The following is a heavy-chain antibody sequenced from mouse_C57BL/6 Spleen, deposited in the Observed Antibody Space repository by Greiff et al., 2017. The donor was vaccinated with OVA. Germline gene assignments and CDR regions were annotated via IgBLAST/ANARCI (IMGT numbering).Heavy chain of an antibody. Sequence: VKLQESGAELARPGASVKLSCKASGYTFTSYGISWVKQRTGQGLDWIGDLYPRSGNTSYHEKFKGKATLTADKSSSTASIELRSLTSEDSAVYCCARDDYYGSSEGYFDVWGTGTTVTVSS. CDR1: GYTFTSYG. J-gene: IGHJ1*03. CDR3: ARDDYYGSSEGYFDV. V-gene: IGHV1-81*01. D-gene: IGHD1-1*01. CDR2: LYPRSGNT.